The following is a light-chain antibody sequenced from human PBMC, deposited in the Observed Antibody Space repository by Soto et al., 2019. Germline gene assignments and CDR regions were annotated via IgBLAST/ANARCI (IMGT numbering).Light chain of an antibody. CDR3: QHYNSYSEA. CDR1: QTISSW. V-gene: IGKV1-5*03. Sequence: DMQMTQSPSTLSGSVGDRFTITCRASQTISSWFAWYQQKKGKAPKVLIYKASTLKSGVPSRFSGSGYGTEFNLTISSLQTDDFATYYCQHYNSYSEAFGQGTKVDIK. J-gene: IGKJ1*01. CDR2: KAS.